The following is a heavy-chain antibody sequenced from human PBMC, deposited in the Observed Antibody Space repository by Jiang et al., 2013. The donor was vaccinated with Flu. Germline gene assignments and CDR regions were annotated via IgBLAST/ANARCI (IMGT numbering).Heavy chain of an antibody. Sequence: SGLVKPSQTLSLTCTVSGASISSGGHSWSWIRQAPGKGLEWIGYMYHSGSTYYNPSLKSRVTISEHRSKNQISLKLISVTAADTAVYYCARAFCGGDCFSHYYYGMDVWGQGTTVTVSS. CDR2: MYHSGST. CDR3: ARAFCGGDCFSHYYYGMDV. D-gene: IGHD2-21*02. J-gene: IGHJ6*02. CDR1: GASISSGGHS. V-gene: IGHV4-30-2*01.